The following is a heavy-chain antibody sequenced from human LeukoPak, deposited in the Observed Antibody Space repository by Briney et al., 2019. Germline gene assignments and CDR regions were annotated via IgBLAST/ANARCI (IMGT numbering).Heavy chain of an antibody. D-gene: IGHD6-13*01. CDR2: NNPSGGST. J-gene: IGHJ5*02. Sequence: GASVKVSCKASGYTFTSYYMHWVRQAPGQGLEWMGINNPSGGSTSYAQKFQGRVTMTRDTSTSTVYMELSSLRSEDTAVYYCARDNSSWYRSFDPWGQGTLVTVSS. CDR3: ARDNSSWYRSFDP. V-gene: IGHV1-46*01. CDR1: GYTFTSYY.